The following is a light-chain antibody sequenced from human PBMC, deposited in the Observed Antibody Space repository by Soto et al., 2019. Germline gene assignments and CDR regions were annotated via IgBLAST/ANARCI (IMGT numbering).Light chain of an antibody. CDR1: QRVSTY. CDR3: QQVNSFPST. Sequence: DIQMTQSPSSLSASVGDRVTITCRASQRVSTYLNWYQQRPGKAPKLLIYAASTLQTGVPSTFSGSASLTLFTLTISTLHPEDFATYCCQQVNSFPSTFGQGTRLEIK. J-gene: IGKJ5*01. CDR2: AAS. V-gene: IGKV1-39*01.